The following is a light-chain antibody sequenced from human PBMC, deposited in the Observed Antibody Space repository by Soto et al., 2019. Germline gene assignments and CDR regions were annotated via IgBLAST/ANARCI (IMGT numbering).Light chain of an antibody. CDR1: QDIRNN. Sequence: DIQMTQSPSSLSASVGDRVTITCQASQDIRNNFNWYQQKPGKAPKLLIYGVCNLEAGDPSRFSGSGSGTDFTLTITSLQPEDISTYYCQQYNDLITFGGGTKVEI. J-gene: IGKJ4*01. CDR2: GVC. CDR3: QQYNDLIT. V-gene: IGKV1-33*01.